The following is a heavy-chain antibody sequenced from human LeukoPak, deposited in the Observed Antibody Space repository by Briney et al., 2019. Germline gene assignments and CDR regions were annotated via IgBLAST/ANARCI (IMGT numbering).Heavy chain of an antibody. J-gene: IGHJ4*02. V-gene: IGHV3-7*01. CDR3: AKWGYINGLYYVEN. CDR1: GFTFINYW. CDR2: IKQDGSET. Sequence: GGSLRLSCAASGFTFINYWMGWVRQAPGKGLEWVANIKQDGSETRYVDSVKGRFTISRDNAKNSLYLQMSSLRAEDTAVYYCAKWGYINGLYYVENWGQGTLVTVSS. D-gene: IGHD2-8*01.